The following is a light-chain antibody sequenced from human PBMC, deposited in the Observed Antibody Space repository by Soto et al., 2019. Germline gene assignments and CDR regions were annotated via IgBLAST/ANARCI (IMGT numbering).Light chain of an antibody. V-gene: IGKV1-12*01. CDR1: QGISSW. CDR2: TAS. Sequence: DIQMTQSPSSVSASVGDRVTITCRASQGISSWLAWYQQKPGKAPKLLIYTASSVQSGVPSRFSGSGSGKDLTLIISCLQLEDFATYYCQQSNSFPLTFGQGTKVEIK. CDR3: QQSNSFPLT. J-gene: IGKJ1*01.